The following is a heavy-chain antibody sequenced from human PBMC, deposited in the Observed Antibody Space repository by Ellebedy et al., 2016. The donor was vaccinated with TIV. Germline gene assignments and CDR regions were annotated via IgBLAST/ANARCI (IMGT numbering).Heavy chain of an antibody. J-gene: IGHJ4*02. D-gene: IGHD1/OR15-1a*01. CDR3: ARTYGNTRPEY. CDR2: IKPDGSAK. V-gene: IGHV3-7*03. CDR1: GFTFTNYW. Sequence: GGSLRLSCAASGFTFTNYWMIWVRQAPGKGLEWVANIKPDGSAKYYVDSVKGRFTISRDNAKNSVYLQMNSLRVDDTAVYYCARTYGNTRPEYWGQGTQVTVSS.